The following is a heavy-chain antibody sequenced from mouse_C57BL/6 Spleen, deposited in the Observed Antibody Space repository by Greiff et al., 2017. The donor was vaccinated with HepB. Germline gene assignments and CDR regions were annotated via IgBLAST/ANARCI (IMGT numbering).Heavy chain of an antibody. CDR2: ISYDGSN. CDR1: GYSITSGYY. CDR3: ARYNWEWAY. V-gene: IGHV3-6*01. J-gene: IGHJ3*01. Sequence: ESGPGLVKPSQSLSLTCSVTGYSITSGYYWNWIRQFPGNKLEWMGYISYDGSNNYNPSLKNRISITRDTSKNQFFLKLNSVTTEDTATYYCARYNWEWAYWGQGTLVTVSA. D-gene: IGHD4-1*01.